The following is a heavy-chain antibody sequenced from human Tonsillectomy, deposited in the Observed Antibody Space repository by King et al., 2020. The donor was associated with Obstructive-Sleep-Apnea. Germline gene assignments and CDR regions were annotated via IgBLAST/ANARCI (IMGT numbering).Heavy chain of an antibody. CDR2: ISGSGGTT. V-gene: IGHV3-23*04. Sequence: VQLVESGGGLVQPGGSLRLSCAASGFTFSNYGMSWVRQAPGKGLEWVSGISGSGGTTYYADSVKGRFTISRDNSKDTLHLQMSSLRADDTAVYDCANDLLWFGGEVSRYYYDMDVWGQGTTVTVSS. D-gene: IGHD3-10*01. J-gene: IGHJ6*02. CDR3: ANDLLWFGGEVSRYYYDMDV. CDR1: GFTFSNYG.